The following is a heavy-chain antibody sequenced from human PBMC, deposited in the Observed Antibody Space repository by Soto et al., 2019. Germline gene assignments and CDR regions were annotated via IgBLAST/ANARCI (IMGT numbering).Heavy chain of an antibody. Sequence: GGSLRLSCAASGFTFSSYAMAWVRQAPGKGLEWVSSISASGVSTYYADSVKGRFTISRDNSKNTLYLQMNSLRAEDTAVYYCAKGNILTGYPFDYWGQGTLVTVSS. V-gene: IGHV3-23*01. D-gene: IGHD3-9*01. J-gene: IGHJ4*02. CDR2: ISASGVST. CDR3: AKGNILTGYPFDY. CDR1: GFTFSSYA.